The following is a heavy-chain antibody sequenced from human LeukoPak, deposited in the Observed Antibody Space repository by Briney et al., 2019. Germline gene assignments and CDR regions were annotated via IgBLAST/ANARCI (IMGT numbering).Heavy chain of an antibody. Sequence: GGSLRLSCAASGFTFSSYGIHWVRQAPGKGPEWVAVISYDGVYTYYADSVKGRLTISRDNSKNTLYLQMNSLRAEDTAVYYCAKDRLGGWPSGAFDYWGQGTLVTVSS. CDR3: AKDRLGGWPSGAFDY. J-gene: IGHJ4*02. CDR1: GFTFSSYG. D-gene: IGHD6-19*01. CDR2: ISYDGVYT. V-gene: IGHV3-30*18.